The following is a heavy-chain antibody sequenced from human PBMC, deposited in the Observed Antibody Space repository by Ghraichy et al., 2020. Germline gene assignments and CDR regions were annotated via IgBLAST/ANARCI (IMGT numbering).Heavy chain of an antibody. CDR2: VYYSGSA. Sequence: SQTLSLTCSVSGDSISSSSYYWGWIRQSPGKGLEWIASVYYSGSAYYNPSLESRVTTSLDKSTNQFSLKLSSVTAADSAVYSCASDRIVVVVGARTYNWFDPWGQGTLVTVSS. CDR1: GDSISSSSYY. J-gene: IGHJ5*02. D-gene: IGHD2-15*01. V-gene: IGHV4-39*01. CDR3: ASDRIVVVVGARTYNWFDP.